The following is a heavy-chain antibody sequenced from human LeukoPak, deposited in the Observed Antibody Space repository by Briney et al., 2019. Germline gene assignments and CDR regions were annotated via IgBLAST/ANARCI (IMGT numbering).Heavy chain of an antibody. V-gene: IGHV4-59*01. Sequence: PSETLSLTCTVSGGSISSYYWSWIRQPPGKGLEWIGYIYYSGSTNYNPSLKSRVTISVDTSKNQFSLKLSSVTAADTAVYYCARGGPDYYGSGSYFYYYYGMDVWGQGTTVTVSS. J-gene: IGHJ6*02. CDR2: IYYSGST. CDR1: GGSISSYY. D-gene: IGHD3-10*01. CDR3: ARGGPDYYGSGSYFYYYYGMDV.